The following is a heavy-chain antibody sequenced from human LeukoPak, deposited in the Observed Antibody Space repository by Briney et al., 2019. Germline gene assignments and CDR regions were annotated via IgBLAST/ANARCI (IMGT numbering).Heavy chain of an antibody. Sequence: GGSLRLSCAASGFTFSSYSMNWVRQAPGKGLEWVSSISSSSSYIYYADSVKGRFTISRDNAKNSLYLQMNSLRAEDTAVYYCARDGDSSGYYHDKDAFDIWGQGTMVTVSS. D-gene: IGHD3-22*01. CDR3: ARDGDSSGYYHDKDAFDI. CDR1: GFTFSSYS. J-gene: IGHJ3*02. V-gene: IGHV3-21*01. CDR2: ISSSSSYI.